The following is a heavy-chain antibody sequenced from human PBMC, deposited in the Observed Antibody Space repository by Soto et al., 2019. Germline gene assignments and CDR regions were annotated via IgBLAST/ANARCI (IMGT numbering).Heavy chain of an antibody. J-gene: IGHJ4*02. V-gene: IGHV3-30*15. CDR2: ISYDGINE. D-gene: IGHD3-16*02. Sequence: QVQSVESGGSVVQPGRSLRLSCEASGFTFTSYAMHWVRQTPGKGLEWVAVISYDGINEYYADSVKGRFTISRDNSKNTLFLQMSSLRVEDTAVYYCARDRLRLGELSLIGYFDYWGQGSLVPVSS. CDR3: ARDRLRLGELSLIGYFDY. CDR1: GFTFTSYA.